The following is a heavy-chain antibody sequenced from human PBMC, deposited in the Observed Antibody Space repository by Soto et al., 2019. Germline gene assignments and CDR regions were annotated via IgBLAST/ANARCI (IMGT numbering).Heavy chain of an antibody. J-gene: IGHJ6*03. Sequence: ASVKVSCKASGYTFTSYGISWVRQAPGQGLEWMGWISAYNGNTNYAQKLQGRVTMTTDTSTSTAYMELRSLRSDDTAVYYCARNTAPRYNWNYRQDYYYYMDVWGKGTTVTVSS. CDR1: GYTFTSYG. CDR2: ISAYNGNT. V-gene: IGHV1-18*01. CDR3: ARNTAPRYNWNYRQDYYYYMDV. D-gene: IGHD1-7*01.